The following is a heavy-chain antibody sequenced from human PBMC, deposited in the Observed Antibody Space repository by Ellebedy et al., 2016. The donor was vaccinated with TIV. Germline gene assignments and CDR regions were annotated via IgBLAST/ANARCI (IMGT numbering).Heavy chain of an antibody. D-gene: IGHD5-12*01. CDR1: GASFSSRSYY. V-gene: IGHV4-39*01. CDR3: ARQVWAGYSGYGIYYFDY. J-gene: IGHJ4*02. CDR2: IYYSGST. Sequence: MPSETLSLTCTVSGASFSSRSYYWGWIRQPPGKGLEWIGNIYYSGSTYYSPSLKSRVTISVDTSKNQFSLKLSSVTAEDTAVYYCARQVWAGYSGYGIYYFDYWGQGILVTVSS.